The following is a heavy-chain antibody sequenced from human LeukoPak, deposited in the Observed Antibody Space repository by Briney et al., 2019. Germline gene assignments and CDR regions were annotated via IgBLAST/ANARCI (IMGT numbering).Heavy chain of an antibody. CDR2: ISDSENT. V-gene: IGHV4-4*09. CDR1: GGSISSYY. D-gene: IGHD6-13*01. Sequence: SETLSLTCTVSGGSISSYYWSWIRQPPGKGLEWIGYISDSENTNYNPSLRGRVTISVDSSMNQFSLKLSFITAADTAVYYCVSGGRAAVGRYYYYGMDVWGQGTTVTVSS. J-gene: IGHJ6*02. CDR3: VSGGRAAVGRYYYYGMDV.